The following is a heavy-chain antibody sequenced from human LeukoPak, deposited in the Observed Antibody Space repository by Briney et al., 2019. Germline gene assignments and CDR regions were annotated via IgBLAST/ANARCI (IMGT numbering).Heavy chain of an antibody. D-gene: IGHD6-6*01. J-gene: IGHJ6*02. Sequence: PGGSMSLSCAPVVFSFAANGIHCVRQAPGKGLEWVALIRFDGRDKYYADSVKGRFTISRDNSKNTLSLQMNSLRAEEAPMYWLWSTFRGNSRSIYHYYYGMDLWGQGTTVTVSS. V-gene: IGHV3-33*03. CDR3: WSTFRGNSRSIYHYYYGMDL. CDR2: IRFDGRDK. CDR1: VFSFAANG.